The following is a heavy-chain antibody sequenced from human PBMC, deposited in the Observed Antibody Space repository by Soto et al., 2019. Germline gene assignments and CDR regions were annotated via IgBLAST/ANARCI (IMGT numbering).Heavy chain of an antibody. D-gene: IGHD3-10*01. CDR3: ARGEGSGSYYIRPLYYYMDV. CDR2: MNPNSGNT. J-gene: IGHJ6*03. CDR1: GYTFTSYD. Sequence: GASVKVSCKASGYTFTSYDINWVRQATGQGLEWMGWMNPNSGNTGYAQKFQGRVTMTRNTSISTAYMELSSLRSEDTAVYYCARGEGSGSYYIRPLYYYMDVWGKGTTVTVSS. V-gene: IGHV1-8*01.